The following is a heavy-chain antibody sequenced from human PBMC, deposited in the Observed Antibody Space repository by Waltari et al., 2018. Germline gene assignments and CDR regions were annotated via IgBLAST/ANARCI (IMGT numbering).Heavy chain of an antibody. V-gene: IGHV1-69*04. D-gene: IGHD4-4*01. CDR3: TRHANSNPTNWFDP. CDR2: IIPILGIA. J-gene: IGHJ5*02. Sequence: QVQLVQSGAEVKKPGSSVKVSCKASGGPFSSYAISWVRTAPGQGLEWMGGIIPILGIANYAQKFQGRVTITADKSTSTAYMELSSLRSEDTAVYYCTRHANSNPTNWFDPWGQGTLVTVSS. CDR1: GGPFSSYA.